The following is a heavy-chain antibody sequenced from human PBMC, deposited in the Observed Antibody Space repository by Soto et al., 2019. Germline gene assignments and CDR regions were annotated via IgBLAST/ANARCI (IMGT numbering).Heavy chain of an antibody. CDR2: IKSKTDGGTT. CDR3: TTDLLSSYGDYFXDV. V-gene: IGHV3-15*01. D-gene: IGHD4-17*01. Sequence: GGSLRLSCAASGFTFSNAWMSWVRQAPGKGLEWVGRIKSKTDGGTTDYAAPVKGRFTISRDDSKNTLYLQMNSLKTEDTAVYYCTTDLLSSYGDYFXDVWGKGTTVTVSS. J-gene: IGHJ6*03. CDR1: GFTFSNAW.